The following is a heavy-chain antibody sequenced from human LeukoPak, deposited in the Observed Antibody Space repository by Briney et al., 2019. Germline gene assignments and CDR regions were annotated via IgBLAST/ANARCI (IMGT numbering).Heavy chain of an antibody. CDR3: ARSILGSAYLY. Sequence: SETLSLTCTVSGYSISSGYYWGWIRQPPGKGLEWIGSIYYSGSTYCNASLKSRVTISIEKSKNQFSLKLSSVTAADTAVYYCARSILGSAYLYWSQGTLVTVSS. J-gene: IGHJ4*02. CDR1: GYSISSGYY. CDR2: IYYSGST. D-gene: IGHD3-22*01. V-gene: IGHV4-38-2*02.